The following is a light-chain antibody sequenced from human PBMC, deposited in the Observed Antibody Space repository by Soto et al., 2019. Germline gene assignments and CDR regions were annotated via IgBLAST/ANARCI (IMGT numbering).Light chain of an antibody. Sequence: QSALTQPPSVSGAPGQRVTISCAGNSSNIGAGYDVHWYQNLPGSAPKLLIYANNNRPSGVPDRFSGSKSGTSASLAITGLQAEDEADYYCQSYDTSLSASIFGGGTKVTVL. J-gene: IGLJ2*01. V-gene: IGLV1-40*01. CDR2: ANN. CDR1: SSNIGAGYD. CDR3: QSYDTSLSASI.